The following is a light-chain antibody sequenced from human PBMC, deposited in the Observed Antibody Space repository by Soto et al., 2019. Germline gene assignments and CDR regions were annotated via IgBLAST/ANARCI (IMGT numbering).Light chain of an antibody. CDR1: SGDVGGYNY. Sequence: QSALTQPPCASGSPGQSVTISCTGTSGDVGGYNYVSWYQQHPGKAPKLMIYEVSKRPSGVPDRFSGSKSGNTASLTVSGLQAEDEADYYCSSYAGSNNPDVFGTGTKLTVL. CDR2: EVS. V-gene: IGLV2-8*01. J-gene: IGLJ1*01. CDR3: SSYAGSNNPDV.